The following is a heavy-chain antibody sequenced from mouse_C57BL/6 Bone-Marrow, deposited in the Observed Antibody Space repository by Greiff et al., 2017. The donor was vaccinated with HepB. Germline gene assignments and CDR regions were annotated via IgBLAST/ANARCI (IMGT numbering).Heavy chain of an antibody. J-gene: IGHJ1*03. CDR3: ARHNDGYLWYFDV. CDR2: ISNGGGST. Sequence: EVMLVESGGGLVQPGGSLKLSCAASGFTFSDYYMYWVRQTPEKRLEWVAYISNGGGSTYYPDTVKGRFTISRDNAKNTLYLQMSRLKSEDTAMYYCARHNDGYLWYFDVWGTGTTVTVSS. CDR1: GFTFSDYY. D-gene: IGHD2-3*01. V-gene: IGHV5-12*01.